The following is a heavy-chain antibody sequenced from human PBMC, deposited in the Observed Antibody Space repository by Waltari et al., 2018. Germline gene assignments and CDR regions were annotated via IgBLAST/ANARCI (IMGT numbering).Heavy chain of an antibody. D-gene: IGHD2-21*02. Sequence: QVRLLESGPGLVKPSGTLSLTCAVSGVSISNSWWGWVRQPPGKGLEWIGEMFHDGRSEYNPSLESRVSIFVDQSTNQLLLNLNSVTAADTAVYYCAKGCGGDCSYFDYWGQGTLVTVSS. J-gene: IGHJ4*02. CDR1: GVSISNSW. CDR2: MFHDGRS. V-gene: IGHV4-4*02. CDR3: AKGCGGDCSYFDY.